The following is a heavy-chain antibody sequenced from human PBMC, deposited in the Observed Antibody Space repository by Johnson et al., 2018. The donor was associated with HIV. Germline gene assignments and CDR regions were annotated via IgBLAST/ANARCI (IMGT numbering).Heavy chain of an antibody. CDR1: GFTFSTYA. CDR3: ARGGIIHDAFDI. D-gene: IGHD1-1*01. CDR2: ISYDGSNK. J-gene: IGHJ3*02. Sequence: QMQLVESGGGVVQPGRSLRLSCAASGFTFSTYAIHWVRQAPGKGLEWVAIISYDGSNKYFADSVKGRFTISRDNSKNTLYLQMSSLRAEDTAVYYCARGGIIHDAFDIWGQGTMVTVSS. V-gene: IGHV3-30*04.